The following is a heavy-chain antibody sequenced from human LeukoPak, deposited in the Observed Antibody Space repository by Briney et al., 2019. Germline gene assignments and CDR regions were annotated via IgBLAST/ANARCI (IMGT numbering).Heavy chain of an antibody. CDR2: IYHSGST. Sequence: SETLSLTCTVSGYSISSGYYWGWIRQPPGKGLEWIGSIYHSGSTYYNPSLKSRDTISVDTSKNQFSLKLSSVTAADTAVYYCARYVYYDSSGYYYRNYFDYWGQGTLVTVSS. D-gene: IGHD3-22*01. J-gene: IGHJ4*02. V-gene: IGHV4-38-2*02. CDR1: GYSISSGYY. CDR3: ARYVYYDSSGYYYRNYFDY.